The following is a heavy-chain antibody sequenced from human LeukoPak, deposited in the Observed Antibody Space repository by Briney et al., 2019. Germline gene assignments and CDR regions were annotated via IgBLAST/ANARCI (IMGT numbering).Heavy chain of an antibody. CDR1: GFTFSSYA. V-gene: IGHV3-30*04. D-gene: IGHD6-19*01. CDR3: ARDQGTVAGTAYYYSYGMDV. Sequence: GGSLRLSCAASGFTFSSYAMHWVRQAPGKGLEWVAVISYDGSNKYYADSVKGRFTISRDNSKNTLYLQMNSLRAEDTAVYYCARDQGTVAGTAYYYSYGMDVWGQGTTVTVSS. CDR2: ISYDGSNK. J-gene: IGHJ6*02.